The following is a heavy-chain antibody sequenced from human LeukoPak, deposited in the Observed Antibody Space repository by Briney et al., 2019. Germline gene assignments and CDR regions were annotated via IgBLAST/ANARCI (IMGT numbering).Heavy chain of an antibody. CDR3: AKDHESMYYYYYMDV. CDR2: IRYDGSNK. Sequence: PGGSLRLSCAASGFTFSSYAMSWVRQAPGKGLEWVAFIRYDGSNKYYADSVKGRFTISRDNSKNTLYLQMNSLRAEDTAVYYCAKDHESMYYYYYMDVWGKGTTVTVSS. V-gene: IGHV3-30*02. J-gene: IGHJ6*03. CDR1: GFTFSSYA.